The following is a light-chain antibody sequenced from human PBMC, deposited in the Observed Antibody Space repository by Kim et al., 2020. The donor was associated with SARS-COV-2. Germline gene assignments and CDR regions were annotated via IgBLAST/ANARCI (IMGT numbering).Light chain of an antibody. V-gene: IGLV2-8*01. Sequence: QSVVTQPPSASGSPGQSVTISCTGTSSDVGAYNYVSWYQQHPGKAPKLVIYEVSKRPSGVPDRFSGSKSGNTASLTVSGLQAEDEADYYCTSYAGSTPVVFGGGTQLTVL. CDR3: TSYAGSTPVV. CDR1: SSDVGAYNY. J-gene: IGLJ2*01. CDR2: EVS.